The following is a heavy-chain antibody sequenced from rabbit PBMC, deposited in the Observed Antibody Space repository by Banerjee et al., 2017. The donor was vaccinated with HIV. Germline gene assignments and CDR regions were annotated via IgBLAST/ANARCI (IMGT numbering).Heavy chain of an antibody. V-gene: IGHV1S40*01. CDR1: GFSFSSSAY. CDR3: ARGPYYFNL. J-gene: IGHJ4*01. D-gene: IGHD3-3*01. Sequence: QSLEESGGDLVQPEGSLTLTCTPSGFSFSSSAYMCWVRQAPGKRPEWIACIYTTDGRTYYASWAKGRFTISKTSSTTVTLQMTSLTAADTATYFCARGPYYFNLRGQGTLVTVS. CDR2: IYTTDGRT.